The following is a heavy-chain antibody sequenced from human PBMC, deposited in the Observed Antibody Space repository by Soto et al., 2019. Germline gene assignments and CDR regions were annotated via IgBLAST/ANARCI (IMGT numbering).Heavy chain of an antibody. V-gene: IGHV4-59*01. D-gene: IGHD6-13*01. CDR2: ISDSGST. CDR1: GGSISTYY. J-gene: IGHJ3*02. CDR3: ARDRLAATAAEVAFDI. Sequence: SETLSLTCTVSGGSISTYYWSWIRQSPGKGLEWIGYISDSGSTNYNPSLKSRVTISVDTSKNQFSLKLNSVTAADTAVYYCARDRLAATAAEVAFDIWGQGTMVTVSS.